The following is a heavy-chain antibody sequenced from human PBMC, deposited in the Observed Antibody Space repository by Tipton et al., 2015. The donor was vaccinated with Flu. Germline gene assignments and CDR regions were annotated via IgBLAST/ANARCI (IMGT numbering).Heavy chain of an antibody. CDR1: GYTFTSYG. CDR3: ARVVAMGATGGRDAFDI. V-gene: IGHV1-18*01. J-gene: IGHJ3*02. Sequence: QVQLVQSGAEVKKPGASVKVSCKASGYTFTSYGISWVRQAPGQGLEWMGWISVYNGNTNYAQKLQGRVTMTTDTSTSTAYMELRSLRSDDTAVYYCARVVAMGATGGRDAFDIWGQGTMVTVSS. CDR2: ISVYNGNT. D-gene: IGHD1-26*01.